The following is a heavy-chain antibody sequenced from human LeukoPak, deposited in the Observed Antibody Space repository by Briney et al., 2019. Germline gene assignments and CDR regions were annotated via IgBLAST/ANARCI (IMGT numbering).Heavy chain of an antibody. J-gene: IGHJ4*02. V-gene: IGHV3-66*01. CDR1: GFTVSSNY. CDR2: IYSGGST. D-gene: IGHD3-22*01. CDR3: AGEYYYDSSGSPY. Sequence: GGSLRLSCAASGFTVSSNYMSWVRQAPGKGLERVSVIYSGGSTYYADSVKGRFTISRDNSKNTLYLQMNSLRAEDTAVYYCAGEYYYDSSGSPYWGQGTLVTVSS.